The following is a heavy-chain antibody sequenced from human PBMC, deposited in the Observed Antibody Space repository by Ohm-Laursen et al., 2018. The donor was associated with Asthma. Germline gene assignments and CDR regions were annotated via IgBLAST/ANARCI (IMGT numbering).Heavy chain of an antibody. Sequence: SLRLSCAASGFTFSSYAMHWVRQAPGKGLEWVAVISYDGSNKYYADSVKGRFTISRDNSKNTLYLQMNSLRAEDTAVYYCAREATERGNWFDPWGQGTLVTVSS. CDR3: AREATERGNWFDP. D-gene: IGHD5-12*01. CDR1: GFTFSSYA. CDR2: ISYDGSNK. V-gene: IGHV3-30-3*01. J-gene: IGHJ5*02.